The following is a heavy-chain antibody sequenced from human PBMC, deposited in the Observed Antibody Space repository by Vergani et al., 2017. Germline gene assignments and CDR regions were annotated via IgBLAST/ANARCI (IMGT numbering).Heavy chain of an antibody. CDR1: GGSISSYY. CDR3: ARRGGYCSGGSCYSLGAFDI. J-gene: IGHJ3*02. V-gene: IGHV4-59*01. CDR2: IYYSGST. Sequence: QVQLQESGPGLVKPSQTLSLTCTVSGGSISSYYWSWIRQPPGKGLEWIGYIYYSGSTNYNPSLKSRVTISVDTSKNQFSLKLSSVTAADTAVYYCARRGGYCSGGSCYSLGAFDIWGQGTMVTVSS. D-gene: IGHD2-15*01.